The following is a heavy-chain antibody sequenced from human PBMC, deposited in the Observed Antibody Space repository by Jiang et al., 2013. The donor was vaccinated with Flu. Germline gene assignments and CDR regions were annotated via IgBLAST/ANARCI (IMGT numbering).Heavy chain of an antibody. CDR1: GGSISGYY. Sequence: LLKPSETLSLTCTVSGGSISGYYWNWIRQPPGKGLEWVAYSFYRGATNYNPSVKSRVTISLDMSKNQFSLKLSSVTAADTAVYYCARAPPSEGFDYWGQGTLVTVPS. V-gene: IGHV4-59*01. J-gene: IGHJ4*02. CDR2: SFYRGAT. CDR3: ARAPPSEGFDY.